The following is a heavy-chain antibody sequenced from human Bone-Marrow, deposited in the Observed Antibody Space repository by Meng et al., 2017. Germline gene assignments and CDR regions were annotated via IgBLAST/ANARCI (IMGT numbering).Heavy chain of an antibody. CDR3: AKTGGGYYDSSGYAEVEDY. CDR1: GFTFTSYE. CDR2: INIRGSTL. D-gene: IGHD3-22*01. J-gene: IGHJ4*02. Sequence: GESLKISCAASGFTFTSYEFNWVRQAPGKGLEWISFINIRGSTLYYADSVEGRFTVSRDNAKNSLYLQMNSLRAEDTAVYYCAKTGGGYYDSSGYAEVEDYWGQGTLVTVSS. V-gene: IGHV3-48*03.